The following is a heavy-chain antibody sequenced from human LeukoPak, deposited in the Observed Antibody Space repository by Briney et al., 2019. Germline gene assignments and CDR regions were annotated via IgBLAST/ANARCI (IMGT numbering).Heavy chain of an antibody. CDR2: INQDGSEI. CDR3: AKTLRESSGREYFDL. Sequence: PGGSLRLSCAASGFTFSNYWMSWVRQAPGKGLEWLANINQDGSEIYYVDSVKGRFTISRDNGKNSLYLQINSLRADDTAEYYCAKTLRESSGREYFDLWGRGTLVTVSS. CDR1: GFTFSNYW. D-gene: IGHD6-19*01. V-gene: IGHV3-7*03. J-gene: IGHJ2*01.